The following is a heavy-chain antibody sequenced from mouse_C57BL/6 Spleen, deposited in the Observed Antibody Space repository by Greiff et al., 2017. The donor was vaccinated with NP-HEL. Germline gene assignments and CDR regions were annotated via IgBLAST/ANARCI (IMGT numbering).Heavy chain of an antibody. J-gene: IGHJ1*03. CDR3: ARGAYSNYPHWYFDV. Sequence: VQLQQSGAELVKPGASVKLSCKASGYTFTSYWMHWVKQRPGRGLEWIGRIDPNSGGTKYNEKFKSKATLTVDKPSSTAYMQLSSLTSEDSAVYYCARGAYSNYPHWYFDVWGTGTTVTVSS. CDR2: IDPNSGGT. CDR1: GYTFTSYW. D-gene: IGHD2-5*01. V-gene: IGHV1-72*01.